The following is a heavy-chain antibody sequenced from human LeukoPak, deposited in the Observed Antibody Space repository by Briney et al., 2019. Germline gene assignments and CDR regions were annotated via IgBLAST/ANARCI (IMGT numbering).Heavy chain of an antibody. CDR2: ISYEGSNK. CDR1: GFTFSSYG. CDR3: AKFATYYYDSSGYGYFDY. V-gene: IGHV3-30*18. D-gene: IGHD3-22*01. J-gene: IGHJ4*02. Sequence: GRSLRLSCAASGFTFSSYGMHWVRQAPGKGLEWVAVISYEGSNKYYADSVKGRFTISRDNSKNTLYLQMNSLRAEDTAVYYCAKFATYYYDSSGYGYFDYWGQGTLVTVSS.